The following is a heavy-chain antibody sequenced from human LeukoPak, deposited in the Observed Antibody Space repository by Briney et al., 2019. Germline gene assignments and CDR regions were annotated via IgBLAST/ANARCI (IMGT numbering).Heavy chain of an antibody. D-gene: IGHD3-22*01. CDR1: GFTFSSYG. CDR3: GKWGGDYYDSSGYYYFDY. CDR2: ISYDGSNK. V-gene: IGHV3-30*18. J-gene: IGHJ4*02. Sequence: GGSLRLSCAASGFTFSSYGMHWVRQAPGKGLERVAVISYDGSNKYYADSVKGRFTISRDNSKNTLYLQMNSLRAEDTAVYYCGKWGGDYYDSSGYYYFDYWGQGTLVTVSS.